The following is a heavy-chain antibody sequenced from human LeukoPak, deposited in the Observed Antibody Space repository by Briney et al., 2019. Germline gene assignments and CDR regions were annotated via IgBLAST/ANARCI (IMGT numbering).Heavy chain of an antibody. D-gene: IGHD4-17*01. CDR2: INHSGYT. V-gene: IGHV4-34*01. CDR3: TRMTTGHDY. Sequence: SETLSLTCAVSGVSFNDCYWSWLRQTPGKGLEWIVEINHSGYTNDSPSLNSRVTLSIDTSRKQFSLNLRSVTVADTGIYYCTRMTTGHDYWGQGNLVTVSS. CDR1: GVSFNDCY. J-gene: IGHJ4*02.